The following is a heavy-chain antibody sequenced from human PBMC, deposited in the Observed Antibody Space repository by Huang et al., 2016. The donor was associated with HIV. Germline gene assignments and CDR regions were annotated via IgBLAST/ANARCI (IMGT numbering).Heavy chain of an antibody. CDR2: VNDSGAT. D-gene: IGHD3-3*01. Sequence: QMQLQQRGAGLLKPSETLSLTCGVSGGSFTGNYLSWIRPAPGKGLEWIGEVNDSGATNYYPSLNGRVTRSLDKSNRELSLNLRSVTAADTAVYYCARQWTILEWLLGLDVWGQGTTVSVSS. J-gene: IGHJ6*02. CDR1: GGSFTGNY. V-gene: IGHV4-34*02. CDR3: ARQWTILEWLLGLDV.